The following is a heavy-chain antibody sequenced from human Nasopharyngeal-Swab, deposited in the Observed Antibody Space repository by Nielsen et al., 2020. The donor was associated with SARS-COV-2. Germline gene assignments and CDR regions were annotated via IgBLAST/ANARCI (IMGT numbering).Heavy chain of an antibody. D-gene: IGHD7-27*01. Sequence: GESLKISCAASGFTFSDYYMSWIRQAPGMGLEYISYISGSGGTIYYGDSMKGRFTISRDNAKNSLYLQMNSLRAEDTAVYYCARDRANWDFDYWGQGTLVTVSS. J-gene: IGHJ4*02. V-gene: IGHV3-11*04. CDR3: ARDRANWDFDY. CDR1: GFTFSDYY. CDR2: ISGSGGTI.